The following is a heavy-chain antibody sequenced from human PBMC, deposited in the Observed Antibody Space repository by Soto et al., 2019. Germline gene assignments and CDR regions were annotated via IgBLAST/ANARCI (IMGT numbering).Heavy chain of an antibody. J-gene: IGHJ6*03. V-gene: IGHV3-21*01. CDR2: ISSSSSFT. Sequence: PGGSLRLSCVASGIPFSTYSMNWVRQAPGKGLEWVSSISSSSSFTKYVDLAQGRFTISRDHAKNSLYLQMNSLRAEDTAVYYCASMPRWSSIFHTDVWGKGITVTVSS. D-gene: IGHD2-2*01. CDR1: GIPFSTYS. CDR3: ASMPRWSSIFHTDV.